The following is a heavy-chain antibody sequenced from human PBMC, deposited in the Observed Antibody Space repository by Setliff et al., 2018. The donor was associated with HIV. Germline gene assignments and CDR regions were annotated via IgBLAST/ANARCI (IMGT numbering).Heavy chain of an antibody. J-gene: IGHJ6*02. CDR1: GGSISSGSYY. CDR3: AREDYYYYGMDV. Sequence: LSLTCTVSGGSISSGSYYWNWIRQPAGKGLERIGRIYTSGSTNYNPSLKSRVTISVDTSKNQFSLKLSSVTAADTAVYYCAREDYYYYGMDVWGQGTTVTVSS. V-gene: IGHV4-61*02. CDR2: IYTSGST.